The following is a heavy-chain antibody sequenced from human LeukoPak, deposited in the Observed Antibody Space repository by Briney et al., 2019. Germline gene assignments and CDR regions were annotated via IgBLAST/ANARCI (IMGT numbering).Heavy chain of an antibody. Sequence: ASVKVSCKAFGYTFASNYMHWVRQAPGQGLEWMGIINPSGGSTSYAQKFQGRITLSRDTSTSTVYMELSSLRSDDTAVYYCARAVNTPIYYFEYWGQGALVTVSS. CDR3: ARAVNTPIYYFEY. D-gene: IGHD1/OR15-1a*01. J-gene: IGHJ4*02. V-gene: IGHV1-46*01. CDR2: INPSGGST. CDR1: GYTFASNY.